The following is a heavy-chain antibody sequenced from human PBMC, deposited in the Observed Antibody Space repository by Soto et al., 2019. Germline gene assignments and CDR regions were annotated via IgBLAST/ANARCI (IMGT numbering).Heavy chain of an antibody. CDR3: ARAGFFGVVTEFDY. CDR1: GGSISSYY. CDR2: IYYSGST. V-gene: IGHV4-59*01. Sequence: PSETLSLTCTVSGGSISSYYWSWIRQPPGKGLEWIGYIYYSGSTNYNPSLKSRVTISVDTSKNQFSLKLSSVTAADTAVYYCARAGFFGVVTEFDYWGQGTLVTVSS. D-gene: IGHD3-3*01. J-gene: IGHJ4*02.